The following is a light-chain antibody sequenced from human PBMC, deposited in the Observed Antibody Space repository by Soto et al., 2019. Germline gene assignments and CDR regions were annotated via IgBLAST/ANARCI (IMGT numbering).Light chain of an antibody. CDR1: SSDVGSYNL. Sequence: SVLTQPASVSGSPGQSITISCTGTSSDVGSYNLVSWYQQHPGKAPKLMIYEGSKRPSGVSNRFSGSKSDNTASLTISGLQAEDEADYYCCSYAGSSTFSYVFGTGTKVTVL. CDR3: CSYAGSSTFSYV. V-gene: IGLV2-23*03. CDR2: EGS. J-gene: IGLJ1*01.